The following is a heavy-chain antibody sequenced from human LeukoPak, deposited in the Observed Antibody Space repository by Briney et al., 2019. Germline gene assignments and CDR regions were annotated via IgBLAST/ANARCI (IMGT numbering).Heavy chain of an antibody. V-gene: IGHV3-30*02. CDR3: AKSMDILTGYLWSLDY. J-gene: IGHJ4*02. CDR1: GFTFSNYG. D-gene: IGHD3-9*01. CDR2: IRYDGSNK. Sequence: SGGSLRLSCTVSGFTFSNYGIHWVLQAPGNGLEWMAFIRYDGSNKYYADSVKGRFTISRDNSKNTMYLQMNSLRAEDTAVYYCAKSMDILTGYLWSLDYWGQGTLVTVSS.